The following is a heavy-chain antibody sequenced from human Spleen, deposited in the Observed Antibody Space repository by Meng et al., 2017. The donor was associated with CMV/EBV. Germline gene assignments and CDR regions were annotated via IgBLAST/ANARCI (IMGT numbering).Heavy chain of an antibody. CDR3: ASSLRPSSIIWLDAFDI. CDR2: INSDGSTT. CDR1: GFTFNRYW. V-gene: IGHV3-74*01. J-gene: IGHJ3*02. D-gene: IGHD6-19*01. Sequence: GESLKISCTASGFTFNRYWMHWVRQAPGKGLAWVSRINSDGSTTNYADSVKGRFTISRDNAKNTLYLQMNSLRAEDTAVYYCASSLRPSSIIWLDAFDIWGQGAVVTVSS.